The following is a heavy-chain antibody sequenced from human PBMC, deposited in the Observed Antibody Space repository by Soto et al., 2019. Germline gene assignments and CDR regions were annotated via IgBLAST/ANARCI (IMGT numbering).Heavy chain of an antibody. D-gene: IGHD6-19*01. CDR3: ARVSEGYSSGFYYYGMDV. Sequence: GGSLRLSCAASGFTFSSYSMNWVRQAPGKGLEWVSYISSSSSTIYYADSVKGRFTISRDNAKNSLYLQMNSLRDEDTAVYYCARVSEGYSSGFYYYGMDVWGQGTTVTVS. V-gene: IGHV3-48*02. CDR2: ISSSSSTI. CDR1: GFTFSSYS. J-gene: IGHJ6*02.